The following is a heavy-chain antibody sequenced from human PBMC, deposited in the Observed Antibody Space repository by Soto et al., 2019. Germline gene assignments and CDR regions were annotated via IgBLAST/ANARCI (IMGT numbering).Heavy chain of an antibody. V-gene: IGHV5-51*01. CDR1: GYSFTSYW. D-gene: IGHD4-17*01. J-gene: IGHJ6*02. Sequence: SLKISCKGSGYSFTSYWIGWVRQMPGKGLEWMGIIYPGDSDTRYSPSFQGQVTISADKSISTAYLQWSSLKASDTAMYYCASHRGDYGDSYFLDVWGQGTTVTVSS. CDR2: IYPGDSDT. CDR3: ASHRGDYGDSYFLDV.